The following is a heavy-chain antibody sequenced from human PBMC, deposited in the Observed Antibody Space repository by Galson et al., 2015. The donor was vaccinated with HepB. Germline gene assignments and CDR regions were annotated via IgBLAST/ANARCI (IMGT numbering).Heavy chain of an antibody. CDR3: ARAHVDIVATITAPCDY. CDR1: GYTFTSYG. J-gene: IGHJ4*02. D-gene: IGHD5-12*01. Sequence: SVKVSCKASGYTFTSYGISWVRQAPGQGLEWIGWISAYNGNTNYAQKLQGRVTMTTDTSTSTAYMELRSLRSDDTAVYYCARAHVDIVATITAPCDYWGQGTLVTVSS. V-gene: IGHV1-18*04. CDR2: ISAYNGNT.